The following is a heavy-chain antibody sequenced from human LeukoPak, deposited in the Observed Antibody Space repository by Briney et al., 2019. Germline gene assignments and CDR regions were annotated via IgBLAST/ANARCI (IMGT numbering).Heavy chain of an antibody. CDR2: ISYDGSNK. CDR1: GFTFRNFV. CDR3: ARDATGDGDLES. D-gene: IGHD4-17*01. Sequence: GGSLRLSCAASGFTFRNFVMHCVRQAPGKGLEWVSVISYDGSNKYYADSVKGRFTISRDNSKNTLYLQMNSLRSEDTALYYCARDATGDGDLESWGQGTLVTVSP. J-gene: IGHJ5*02. V-gene: IGHV3-30*04.